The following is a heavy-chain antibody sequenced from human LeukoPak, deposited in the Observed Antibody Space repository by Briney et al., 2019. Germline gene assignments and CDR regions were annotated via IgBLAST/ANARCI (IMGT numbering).Heavy chain of an antibody. Sequence: GASVKVSCKASGYTFTSYAMHWVRQAPGQRLKWMGWINAGNGNTKYSQKFQGRVTITRDTSASTAYMELSSLRSEDTAVYYCARGPIIGGSVAFDYWGQGTLVTVSS. D-gene: IGHD3-16*01. J-gene: IGHJ4*02. V-gene: IGHV1-3*01. CDR3: ARGPIIGGSVAFDY. CDR2: INAGNGNT. CDR1: GYTFTSYA.